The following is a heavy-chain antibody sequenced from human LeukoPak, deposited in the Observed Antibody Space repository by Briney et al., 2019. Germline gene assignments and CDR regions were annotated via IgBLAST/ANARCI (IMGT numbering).Heavy chain of an antibody. CDR2: IYYSGST. J-gene: IGHJ4*02. V-gene: IGHV4-59*12. CDR1: GGSISSYY. Sequence: SETLSLTCTVSGGSISSYYWSWIRQPPGKGLEWIGYIYYSGSTNYNPSLKSRVTISVDTSKNQFSLKLSSVTAADTAVYFCARDDAVVTAMAHWGQGTLLTVSS. CDR3: ARDDAVVTAMAH. D-gene: IGHD2-21*02.